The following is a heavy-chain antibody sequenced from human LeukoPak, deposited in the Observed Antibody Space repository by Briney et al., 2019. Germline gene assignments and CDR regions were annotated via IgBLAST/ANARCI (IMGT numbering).Heavy chain of an antibody. Sequence: GGSLRLSCAASGFTFSSYAMHWVRQAPGKGLEYVSAISSNGGSTYYANSVKGRFTISRDNSKNTLYFRMGSLRAEYMAVYYCARDRCSGGSCQYYFDYWGQGTLVTVSS. CDR3: ARDRCSGGSCQYYFDY. J-gene: IGHJ4*02. V-gene: IGHV3-64*01. CDR1: GFTFSSYA. D-gene: IGHD2-15*01. CDR2: ISSNGGST.